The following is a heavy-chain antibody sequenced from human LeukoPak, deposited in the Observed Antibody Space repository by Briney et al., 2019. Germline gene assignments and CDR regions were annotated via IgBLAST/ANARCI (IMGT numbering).Heavy chain of an antibody. Sequence: GSLILSCAASGITASQNDMSWVSQAPGRGLEWVSLIYADGATHYANSVKGRFTISRDNSKNTVYLEMNSLRPEDTAVYFCARDRAGRKAWVEFDGWGQGTLVTVSS. CDR2: IYADGAT. CDR3: ARDRAGRKAWVEFDG. J-gene: IGHJ5*02. CDR1: GITASQND. V-gene: IGHV3-66*02. D-gene: IGHD3-10*01.